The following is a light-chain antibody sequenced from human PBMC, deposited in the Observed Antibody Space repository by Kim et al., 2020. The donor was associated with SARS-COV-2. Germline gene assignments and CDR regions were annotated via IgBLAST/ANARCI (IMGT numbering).Light chain of an antibody. CDR1: QGISSY. Sequence: DIQLTQSPSFLSASVGDRVTITCRASQGISSYLAWYQQKPGKAPKLLIYAASTLQSGVPSRFSGSGSGTEFTLTISSLQPEDFSTYYCQQLNSYPRLTCGGGNRLE. V-gene: IGKV1-9*01. CDR3: QQLNSYPRLT. CDR2: AAS. J-gene: IGKJ4*01.